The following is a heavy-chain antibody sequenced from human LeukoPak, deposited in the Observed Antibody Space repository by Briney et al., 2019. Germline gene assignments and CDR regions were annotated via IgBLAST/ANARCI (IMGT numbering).Heavy chain of an antibody. J-gene: IGHJ6*02. CDR3: ARQGDCSGGSCYPYYYYGMDV. D-gene: IGHD2-15*01. CDR2: IYYSGST. V-gene: IGHV4-59*08. Sequence: SETLSLTCTVSGGSISSYYWSWIRQPPGKGLEWIGYIYYSGSTNYNPSLKSRVTISVDTSKNQFYLKLSSVTAADTAVYYCARQGDCSGGSCYPYYYYGMDVWGQGTTVTVSS. CDR1: GGSISSYY.